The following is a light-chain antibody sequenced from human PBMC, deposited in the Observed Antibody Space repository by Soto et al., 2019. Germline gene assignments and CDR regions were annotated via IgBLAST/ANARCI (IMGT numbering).Light chain of an antibody. CDR2: DNN. Sequence: QSVLTQPASVSAAPGQKVTISCSGTSSNIGNNYVSWYQQLPGTAPKLLIYDNNKRPSGIPARFAGSKSGTSATLGITGLQAGDEADYYCGTWDSSLSAVFGGGTQLTVL. CDR3: GTWDSSLSAV. J-gene: IGLJ2*01. CDR1: SSNIGNNY. V-gene: IGLV1-51*01.